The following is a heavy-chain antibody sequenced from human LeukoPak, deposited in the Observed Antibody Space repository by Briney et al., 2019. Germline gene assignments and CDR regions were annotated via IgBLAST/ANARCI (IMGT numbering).Heavy chain of an antibody. Sequence: SETLSLTCTVSGGSISTSGYYWSWIRQPPGKGLEWIGAINHSGSTNYNPSLKSRVTISVDTSKNQFSLKLSSVTAADTAVYYCARILVVVDLYYYYMDVWGKGTTVTISS. D-gene: IGHD3-22*01. CDR3: ARILVVVDLYYYYMDV. V-gene: IGHV4-39*07. CDR1: GGSISTSGYY. CDR2: INHSGST. J-gene: IGHJ6*03.